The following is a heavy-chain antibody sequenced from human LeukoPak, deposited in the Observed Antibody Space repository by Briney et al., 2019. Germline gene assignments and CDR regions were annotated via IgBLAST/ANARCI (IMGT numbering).Heavy chain of an antibody. CDR1: GGTFSSYA. Sequence: GSSVKVSCKASGGTFSSYAISWVRQAPGQGLEWMGGIIPIFGTANYAQKFQGRVTITADESTSTAYMELSSLRSEDTAVYYCARAIRRDGRLLPSTVYYFDYWGQGTLVTVSS. CDR2: IIPIFGTA. D-gene: IGHD2-15*01. CDR3: ARAIRRDGRLLPSTVYYFDY. V-gene: IGHV1-69*01. J-gene: IGHJ4*02.